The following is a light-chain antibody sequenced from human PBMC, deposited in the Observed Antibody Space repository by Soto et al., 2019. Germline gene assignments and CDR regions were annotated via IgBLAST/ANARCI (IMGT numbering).Light chain of an antibody. J-gene: IGLJ1*01. V-gene: IGLV2-14*01. CDR3: SSYTTSSTLACV. CDR2: EAS. CDR1: TRDVGGYNF. Sequence: QSVLTQPASVSGSPGQSITISCTGTTRDVGGYNFVSWYQHHPGEAPKLMIYEASNRASGVSHRFSASKSGNTASLTISGLQAEDEADYYCSSYTTSSTLACVFGTGTKLTVL.